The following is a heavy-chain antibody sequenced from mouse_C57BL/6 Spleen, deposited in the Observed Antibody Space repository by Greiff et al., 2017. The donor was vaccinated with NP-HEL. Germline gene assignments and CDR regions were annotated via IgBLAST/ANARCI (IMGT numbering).Heavy chain of an antibody. V-gene: IGHV1-26*01. CDR1: GYTFTDYY. CDR2: INPNNGGT. D-gene: IGHD2-5*01. J-gene: IGHJ2*01. CDR3: ARGGTYYSNYGDY. Sequence: EVQLQQSGPELVKPGASVKISCKASGYTFTDYYMNWVKQSHGKSLEWIGDINPNNGGTSYNQKFKGKATLTVDKSSSTAYMELRSLTSEDSAVYYCARGGTYYSNYGDYWGQGTTLTVSS.